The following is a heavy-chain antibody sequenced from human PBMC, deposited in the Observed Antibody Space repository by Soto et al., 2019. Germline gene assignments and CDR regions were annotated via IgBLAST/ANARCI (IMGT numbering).Heavy chain of an antibody. D-gene: IGHD3-9*01. V-gene: IGHV3-33*08. Sequence: GGSLRLSCAASGFTFSSYGMHWVRQAPGKGLEWVAVIWYDGSNKYYADSVKGRFTISRDNSKNTLYLQMNSLRAEDMAVYYCARGLDDILTGYYLYFDYWGQGTLVTVSS. CDR1: GFTFSSYG. CDR2: IWYDGSNK. J-gene: IGHJ4*02. CDR3: ARGLDDILTGYYLYFDY.